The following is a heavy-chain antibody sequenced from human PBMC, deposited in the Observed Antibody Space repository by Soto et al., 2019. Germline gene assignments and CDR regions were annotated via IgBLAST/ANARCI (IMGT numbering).Heavy chain of an antibody. Sequence: PGRSLRLSCAASGFSFGSYALSWVRQAPGKGLEWVSTISGSDGKTFYADSVKGRFSISRDTSQSTLYLQMNSLRADDTAIYYCARWSYLDYWGQGXRVTVYS. D-gene: IGHD3-3*01. CDR3: ARWSYLDY. CDR1: GFSFGSYA. CDR2: ISGSDGKT. J-gene: IGHJ4*02. V-gene: IGHV3-23*01.